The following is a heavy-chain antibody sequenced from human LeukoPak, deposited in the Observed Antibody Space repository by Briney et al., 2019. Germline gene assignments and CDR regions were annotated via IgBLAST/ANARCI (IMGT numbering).Heavy chain of an antibody. V-gene: IGHV1-46*01. D-gene: IGHD6-13*01. Sequence: ASVKVSCKASGYTFTSYYMHWVRQAPGQGLEWMGIINPSGGSTSYAQKFQGRVTMTGDTSTSTVYMELSSLRSEDTAVYYCARDLIAAAGTGESPYNWFDPWGQGTLVTVSS. CDR3: ARDLIAAAGTGESPYNWFDP. CDR1: GYTFTSYY. CDR2: INPSGGST. J-gene: IGHJ5*02.